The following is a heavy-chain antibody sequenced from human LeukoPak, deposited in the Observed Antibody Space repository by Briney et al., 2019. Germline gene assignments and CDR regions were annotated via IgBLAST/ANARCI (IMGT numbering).Heavy chain of an antibody. CDR1: GDSVSSNSAA. Sequence: SQTLSLTCAISGDSVSSNSAAWNWIRQSPSRGLEWLGRTYYRSQWYTDYAVSVKSRITINPDTSKNQFSLKLSSVTAADTAVYYCAGNYYGSGSYYSEDRYWGQGTLVTVSS. V-gene: IGHV6-1*01. D-gene: IGHD3-10*01. J-gene: IGHJ4*02. CDR2: TYYRSQWYT. CDR3: AGNYYGSGSYYSEDRY.